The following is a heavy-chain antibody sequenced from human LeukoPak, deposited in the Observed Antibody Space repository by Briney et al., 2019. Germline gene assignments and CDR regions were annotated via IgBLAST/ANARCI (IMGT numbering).Heavy chain of an antibody. CDR1: GFTFSSYG. Sequence: GGSLRLSCAASGFTFSSYGMHWVRQAPGKGLEWVAFIRYDGSNKYYADSVKGRFTISRDNSKNTLYLQMNSLRAEDTAVYYCAKAWSIAARPYLDYWGQGTLVTVSS. J-gene: IGHJ4*02. CDR3: AKAWSIAARPYLDY. CDR2: IRYDGSNK. V-gene: IGHV3-30*02. D-gene: IGHD6-6*01.